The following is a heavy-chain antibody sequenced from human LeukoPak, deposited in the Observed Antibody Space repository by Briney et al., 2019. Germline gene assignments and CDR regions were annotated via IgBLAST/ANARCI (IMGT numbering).Heavy chain of an antibody. CDR3: ARSLGDYCSGGSCYLDY. CDR1: GYTFTSYG. J-gene: IGHJ4*02. V-gene: IGHV1-18*01. D-gene: IGHD2-15*01. Sequence: ASVKVSCKASGYTFTSYGISWVRQAPGQGLEWMGWISAYNGNTNYAQKLQGRVTMITDTSTSTAYMELRSLRSDDTAVYYCARSLGDYCSGGSCYLDYWGQGTLVTVSS. CDR2: ISAYNGNT.